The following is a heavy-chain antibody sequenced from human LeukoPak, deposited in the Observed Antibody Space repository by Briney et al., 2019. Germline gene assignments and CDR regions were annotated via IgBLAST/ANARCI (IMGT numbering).Heavy chain of an antibody. D-gene: IGHD4-17*01. J-gene: IGHJ4*02. CDR3: ARDLGLRGD. CDR1: DGSISSGSYY. Sequence: SETLSLTCTVSDGSISSGSYYWSWIRQPAGKGLEWIGRIYSSGSTNYNPSLKSRVTISVDTSKNQFSLKLSSVTAADTAVYYCARDLGLRGDWGQGTLVTVSS. V-gene: IGHV4-61*02. CDR2: IYSSGST.